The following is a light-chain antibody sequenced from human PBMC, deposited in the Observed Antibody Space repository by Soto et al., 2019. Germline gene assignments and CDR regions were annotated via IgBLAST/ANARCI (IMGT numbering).Light chain of an antibody. CDR3: LQHNSYPLT. Sequence: DIQMTQSPSAMSASVGDRVTITCRASQGISNFLAWFQQKPGKVPKRLISAASSLQSGVPSRFSGSGSGTEFTLTISSLQPEDSATYYCLQHNSYPLTFGQGTKVEIK. V-gene: IGKV1-17*03. CDR1: QGISNF. CDR2: AAS. J-gene: IGKJ1*01.